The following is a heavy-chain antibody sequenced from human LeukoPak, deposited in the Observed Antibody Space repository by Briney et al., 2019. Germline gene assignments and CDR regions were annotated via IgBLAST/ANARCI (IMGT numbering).Heavy chain of an antibody. Sequence: SETLSLTCTVSGGSISSGDYYWSWIRQPPGKGLEWIGYIYYSGSTYYNPSLKSRVTISVDTSKNQFSLKLSSVTAADTAVYYCARDLLNEGNHLDYWGQGTLVTVSP. D-gene: IGHD4-23*01. V-gene: IGHV4-30-4*01. J-gene: IGHJ4*02. CDR1: GGSISSGDYY. CDR2: IYYSGST. CDR3: ARDLLNEGNHLDY.